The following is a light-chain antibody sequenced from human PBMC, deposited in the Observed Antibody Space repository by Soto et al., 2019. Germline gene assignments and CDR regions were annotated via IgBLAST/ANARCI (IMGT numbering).Light chain of an antibody. Sequence: EIVMTQSPATLSVSPGDRATLSCRASQSVSSKLAWYEQELGQAPRLLIYGASTRATGIPARFSGSGSGTEFKLTTSSLHSEDFGVYYSQHYNNWPRRTFGQGTKGDIK. CDR3: QHYNNWPRRT. CDR2: GAS. CDR1: QSVSSK. V-gene: IGKV3-15*01. J-gene: IGKJ1*01.